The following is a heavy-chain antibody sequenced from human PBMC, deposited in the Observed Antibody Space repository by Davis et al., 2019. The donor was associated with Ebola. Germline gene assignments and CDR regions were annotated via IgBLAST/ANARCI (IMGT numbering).Heavy chain of an antibody. V-gene: IGHV3-48*04. CDR1: GFTFGTYD. D-gene: IGHD2-21*01. CDR2: IGRRSEKM. J-gene: IGHJ5*02. Sequence: PGGSLRLSCAGSGFTFGTYDMNWVRQAPGKGLEWIGYIGRRSEKMFYADSVKGRVTISRDNANKSLYLEMSSLRVEDTAVYYCARVDQDYDSDWSFDTWGQGTLVTVSS. CDR3: ARVDQDYDSDWSFDT.